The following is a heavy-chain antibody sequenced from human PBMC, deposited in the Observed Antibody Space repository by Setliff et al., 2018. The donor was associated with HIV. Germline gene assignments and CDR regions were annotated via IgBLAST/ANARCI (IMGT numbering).Heavy chain of an antibody. D-gene: IGHD3-16*02. CDR1: GFTVSGYY. Sequence: GGSLRLSCAASGFTVSGYYMAWVRQAPGKGLEWVSTIYSGGSTYHADSVKGRFTLSRDNAKNSLYLQMNSLRAEDTAVYYCARDRIIGRGYTIRYYYMDVWGKGTTVTSP. V-gene: IGHV3-66*01. CDR3: ARDRIIGRGYTIRYYYMDV. CDR2: IYSGGST. J-gene: IGHJ6*03.